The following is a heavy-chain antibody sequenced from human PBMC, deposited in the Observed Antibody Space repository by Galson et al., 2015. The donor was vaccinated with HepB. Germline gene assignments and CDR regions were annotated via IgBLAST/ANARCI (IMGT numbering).Heavy chain of an antibody. J-gene: IGHJ3*02. D-gene: IGHD5-18*01. CDR1: GFTFSSYW. CDR3: AKGHTYGYSNHACEI. Sequence: SLRLSCAASGFTFSSYWMHWVRQAPGKGLEWVATISTSGGTTYYADSVKGRFTVSRDNSKNTLYLQMNSLRAEDMAIYYCAKGHTYGYSNHACEIRGQGTMVSVSS. CDR2: ISTSGGTT. V-gene: IGHV3-23*01.